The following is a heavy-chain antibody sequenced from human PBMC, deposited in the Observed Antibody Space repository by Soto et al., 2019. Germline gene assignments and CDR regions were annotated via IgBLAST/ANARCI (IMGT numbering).Heavy chain of an antibody. D-gene: IGHD3-10*01. CDR2: TFYRSKWFN. CDR1: GDSVSSNTAA. V-gene: IGHV6-1*01. CDR3: ARDELHYKTPFDS. Sequence: QVKLQQSGPGLLKASETLSLTCDISGDSVSSNTAAWNWIRQSPSRGLEWLGRTFYRSKWFNDYAVSVKSRITITPDTSKNQFSLHLNSVTPEDTAIYYCARDELHYKTPFDSWGQGTLVTVSS. J-gene: IGHJ4*02.